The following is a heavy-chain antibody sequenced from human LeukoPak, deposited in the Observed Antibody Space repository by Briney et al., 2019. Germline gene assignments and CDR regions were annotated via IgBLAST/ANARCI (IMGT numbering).Heavy chain of an antibody. J-gene: IGHJ5*02. CDR3: ARVSGGSGRMGWFVP. Sequence: PSVKVSCKASGYTFSSYAISWVRQAPGQGLEWMGGISPNCGTANYAQKFQGRVTITADDSTNTAYMELSSMRSEDTAVYYGARVSGGSGRMGWFVPWGQGTLVTVSS. CDR1: GYTFSSYA. CDR2: ISPNCGTA. D-gene: IGHD3-10*01. V-gene: IGHV1-69*13.